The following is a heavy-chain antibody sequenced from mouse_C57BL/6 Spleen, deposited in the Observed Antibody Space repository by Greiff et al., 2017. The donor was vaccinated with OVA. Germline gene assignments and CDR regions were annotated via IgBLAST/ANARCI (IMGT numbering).Heavy chain of an antibody. CDR3: ARLGRFTGYFDV. CDR2: IYPGDGDT. J-gene: IGHJ1*03. V-gene: IGHV1-80*01. D-gene: IGHD6-1*01. CDR1: GYAFSSYW. Sequence: VQLQESGAELVKPGASVKISCKASGYAFSSYWMNWVKQRPGKGLEWIGQIYPGDGDTNYNGKFKGKATLTADKSSSTAYMQLSSLTSEDSAVYFCARLGRFTGYFDVWGTGTTVTVSS.